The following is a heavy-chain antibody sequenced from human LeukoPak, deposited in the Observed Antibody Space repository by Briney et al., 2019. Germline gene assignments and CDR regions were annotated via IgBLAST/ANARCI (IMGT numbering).Heavy chain of an antibody. Sequence: TPSETLSLTCTVSGGSISSSSYYWGWIRQPPGKGLEWIGSIYYSGSTYYSPSLKSRVTISVDTSKNQFSLKLSSLTAADTAIYYCASLRERSYYARGFDYWGQGTLVTVSS. CDR3: ASLRERSYYARGFDY. CDR1: GGSISSSSYY. D-gene: IGHD1-26*01. CDR2: IYYSGST. J-gene: IGHJ4*02. V-gene: IGHV4-39*01.